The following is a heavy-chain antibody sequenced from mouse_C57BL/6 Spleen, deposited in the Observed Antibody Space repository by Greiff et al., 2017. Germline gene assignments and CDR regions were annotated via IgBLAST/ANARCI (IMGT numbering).Heavy chain of an antibody. CDR2: INPSNGGT. Sequence: QVQLQQPGTELVKPGASVKLSCKASGYTFTSSWMHWVKQRPGQGLEWIGNINPSNGGTNYNEKFKSKATLTVEKSSSTAYMQLSSLTSEDSAVYYCARLIYGSRFDYWGQGTTLTVSS. V-gene: IGHV1-53*01. CDR3: ARLIYGSRFDY. J-gene: IGHJ2*01. D-gene: IGHD1-1*01. CDR1: GYTFTSSW.